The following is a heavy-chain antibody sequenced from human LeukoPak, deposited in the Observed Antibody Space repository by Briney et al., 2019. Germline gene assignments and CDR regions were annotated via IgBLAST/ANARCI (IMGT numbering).Heavy chain of an antibody. CDR3: ARGQIDSSGPLPDY. CDR1: RYAFTNYG. V-gene: IGHV1-18*01. Sequence: ASVKVSCKASRYAFTNYGFTWVRRAPGQGLEWMGWISAFNGNTNYAQKLQGRVTVTTDTSTSTAYMELSSLRSEDTAVYYCARGQIDSSGPLPDYWGQGTLVTVSS. CDR2: ISAFNGNT. D-gene: IGHD3-22*01. J-gene: IGHJ4*02.